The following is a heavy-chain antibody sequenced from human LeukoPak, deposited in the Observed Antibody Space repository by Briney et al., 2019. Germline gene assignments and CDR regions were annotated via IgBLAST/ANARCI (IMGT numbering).Heavy chain of an antibody. CDR2: ISSSGSTI. V-gene: IGHV3-48*04. CDR1: GFAFSSYW. CDR3: ARARFQDYAFDY. D-gene: IGHD4-17*01. Sequence: PGGSLRLSCAASGFAFSSYWMSWVRQAPGKGLEWVSHISSSGSTIYYADSVKGRFTISRDNAKNSLHLQMNSLRAEDTAVYYCARARFQDYAFDYWGQGTLVTVSS. J-gene: IGHJ4*02.